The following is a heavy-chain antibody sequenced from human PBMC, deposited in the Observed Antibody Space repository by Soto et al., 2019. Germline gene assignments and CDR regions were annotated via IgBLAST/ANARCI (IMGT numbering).Heavy chain of an antibody. CDR2: ISAYNSNT. J-gene: IGHJ5*02. V-gene: IGHV1-18*01. CDR1: GYTFTSYG. D-gene: IGHD3-10*01. Sequence: ASVKVSCKASGYTFTSYGISWVRQAPGQGLEWMGWISAYNSNTNYAQKLQGRVTMTTDTSTSTAYMELRSLRSDDTAVYYCARDSRGPPYNWFDPWGQGTLVTVSS. CDR3: ARDSRGPPYNWFDP.